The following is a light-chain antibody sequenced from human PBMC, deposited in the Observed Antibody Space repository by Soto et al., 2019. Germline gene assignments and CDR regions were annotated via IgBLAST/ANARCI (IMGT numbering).Light chain of an antibody. Sequence: DIQMTQSPSSLSASIGDRVTITCRASQGISTYLAWYQQKPGKVPKLLIYAASTLQSGVPSRFSGSGSGTDFTLTINNLQPEDVATFYCQKHNGAPFTFGPGTKVDIK. CDR3: QKHNGAPFT. V-gene: IGKV1-27*01. J-gene: IGKJ3*01. CDR2: AAS. CDR1: QGISTY.